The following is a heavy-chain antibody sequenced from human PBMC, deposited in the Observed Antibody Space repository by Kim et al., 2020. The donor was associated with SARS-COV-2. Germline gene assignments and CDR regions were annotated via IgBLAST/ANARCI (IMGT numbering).Heavy chain of an antibody. CDR3: AKEDFWSGYYAFDAFDI. V-gene: IGHV3-23*01. D-gene: IGHD3-3*01. Sequence: VKGRLTTSRDNSKNTLYLQMNSLRAEDTAVYYCAKEDFWSGYYAFDAFDIWGQGTMVTVSS. J-gene: IGHJ3*02.